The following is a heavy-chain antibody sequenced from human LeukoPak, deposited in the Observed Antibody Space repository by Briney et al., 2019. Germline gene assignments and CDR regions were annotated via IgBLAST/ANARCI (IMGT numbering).Heavy chain of an antibody. Sequence: SETLSLTCAVYGESFSAYYWSWIRQPPGKGLEWIGEINHSGGTNYNPSLKSRVTISVDKSKNQFSLKLSSVTAADTAVYYCARVRIAAVVAAPHLDYWGQGTLVTVSS. CDR1: GESFSAYY. CDR2: INHSGGT. CDR3: ARVRIAAVVAAPHLDY. D-gene: IGHD2-15*01. V-gene: IGHV4-34*01. J-gene: IGHJ4*02.